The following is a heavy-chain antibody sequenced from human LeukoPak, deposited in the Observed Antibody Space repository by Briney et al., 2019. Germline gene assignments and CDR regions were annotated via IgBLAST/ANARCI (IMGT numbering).Heavy chain of an antibody. CDR2: IYSGGST. D-gene: IGHD3-10*01. CDR3: ARDRGSDYYGSGSYYAW. V-gene: IGHV3-66*01. J-gene: IGHJ4*02. Sequence: GGSLRLSCAASGFTVSSNYMSWVRQAPGKGLEWVSVIYSGGSTYYADSVKGRFTISRDNSKNTLYLQMNSLRAEDTAVYYCARDRGSDYYGSGSYYAWWGQGTLVTVSS. CDR1: GFTVSSNY.